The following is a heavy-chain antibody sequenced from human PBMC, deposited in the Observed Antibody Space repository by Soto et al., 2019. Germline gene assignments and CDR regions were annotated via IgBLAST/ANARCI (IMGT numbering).Heavy chain of an antibody. J-gene: IGHJ4*02. D-gene: IGHD4-4*01. V-gene: IGHV3-23*01. CDR3: ARVASDYINSADH. CDR1: GFIFNAYA. CDR2: IGGSGGNT. Sequence: EVQVLESGGGLVQPGGSLRLSCAASGFIFNAYAMNWVRQAPGKGLEWVSAIGGSGGNTYYAASVKGRFTISRDNSKDTVHLEMQRLTVDYTAVYFCARVASDYINSADHLGQRILDTVPS.